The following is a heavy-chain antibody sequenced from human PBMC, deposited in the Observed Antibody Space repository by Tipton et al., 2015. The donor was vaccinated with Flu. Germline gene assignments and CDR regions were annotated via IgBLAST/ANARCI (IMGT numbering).Heavy chain of an antibody. V-gene: IGHV3-30*18. CDR2: LSHDASDK. Sequence: SLRLSCAASGFMLSSHGLHWVRQAPGKGLEWVAGLSHDASDKYYAESVRGRFTTTRDSSKNMLYLQLNSLRAEDTAVYYCAKDVGVGVTMIAEEYWGQGTLVTVSS. D-gene: IGHD3-22*01. J-gene: IGHJ4*02. CDR1: GFMLSSHG. CDR3: AKDVGVGVTMIAEEY.